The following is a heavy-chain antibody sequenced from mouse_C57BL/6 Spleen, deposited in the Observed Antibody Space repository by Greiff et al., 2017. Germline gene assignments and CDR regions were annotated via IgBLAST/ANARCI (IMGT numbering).Heavy chain of an antibody. J-gene: IGHJ1*03. V-gene: IGHV5-4*03. D-gene: IGHD2-1*01. CDR1: GFTFSSYA. CDR2: ISDGGSYT. Sequence: DVKLVESGGGLVKPGGSLKLSCAASGFTFSSYAMSWVRQTPEKRLEWVASISDGGSYTYYPDNVKGRFTISRDNAKNNLYLQMSHLKSEDTAMYYCARAYGSYEGWYCDVWGTGTTVTVSS. CDR3: ARAYGSYEGWYCDV.